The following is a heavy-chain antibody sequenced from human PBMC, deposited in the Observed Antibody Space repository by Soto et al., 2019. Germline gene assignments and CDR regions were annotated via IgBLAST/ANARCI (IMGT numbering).Heavy chain of an antibody. CDR3: ASTYYYGSGTHRGRNWFYP. D-gene: IGHD3-10*01. J-gene: IGHJ5*02. CDR2: IYYSGST. CDR1: GGSISSGGYY. Sequence: QVQLQESGPGLVKPSQTLSLTCTVSGGSISSGGYYWSWIRQHPGKGLEWIGYIYYSGSTYYNPSLKSRVTISVDTSKNQFSLKLSSVTAADTAVYYCASTYYYGSGTHRGRNWFYPWGQGTLVTVSS. V-gene: IGHV4-31*03.